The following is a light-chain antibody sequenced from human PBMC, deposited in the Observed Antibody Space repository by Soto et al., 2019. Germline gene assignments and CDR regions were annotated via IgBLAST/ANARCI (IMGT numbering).Light chain of an antibody. V-gene: IGLV2-23*01. CDR1: SSDVGSNIL. J-gene: IGLJ1*01. CDR3: CSFVGGSTYG. CDR2: EAT. Sequence: QSALTQPASVSGSPGQSITISCTGTSSDVGSNILVSWYHHHPGKAPKVIIYEATKRPSGVSNRFAGSKSGNTASLTISGLQAEDEADYSCCSFVGGSTYGFGSGTKLTVL.